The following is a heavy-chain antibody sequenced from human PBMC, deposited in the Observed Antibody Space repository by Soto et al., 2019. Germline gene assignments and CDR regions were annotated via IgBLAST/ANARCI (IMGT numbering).Heavy chain of an antibody. Sequence: PGESLKISCKGSGYSFTSYWIGWVRQMPGKGLEWMGIIYPGDSDTRYSPSFQGQVTISADKSISTAYLQWSSLKASDTAMYYCAMTGFRYYYGSQDPYYYYGMDVWGQGTTVTVSS. CDR1: GYSFTSYW. D-gene: IGHD3-10*01. J-gene: IGHJ6*02. CDR2: IYPGDSDT. V-gene: IGHV5-51*01. CDR3: AMTGFRYYYGSQDPYYYYGMDV.